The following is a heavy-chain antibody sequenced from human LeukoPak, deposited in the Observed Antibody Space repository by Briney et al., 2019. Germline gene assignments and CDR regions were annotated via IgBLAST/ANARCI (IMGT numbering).Heavy chain of an antibody. D-gene: IGHD2-15*01. J-gene: IGHJ3*02. CDR2: ISGSGDAT. Sequence: GSLRLSCAASGFSFSTYAMNWVRQAPGKGLEWVSTISGSGDATHYADSVKGRFTISRDNSKNTLYLQMNSLRAEDTAVYYCAKGWVGCSGGSCYRNDAFDIWGQGTMVTVSS. CDR3: AKGWVGCSGGSCYRNDAFDI. CDR1: GFSFSTYA. V-gene: IGHV3-23*01.